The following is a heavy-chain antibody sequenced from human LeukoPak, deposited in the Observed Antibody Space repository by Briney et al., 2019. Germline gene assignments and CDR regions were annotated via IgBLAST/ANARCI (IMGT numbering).Heavy chain of an antibody. J-gene: IGHJ4*02. CDR3: ARASSWWVDY. CDR1: GGSIISSSYY. V-gene: IGHV4-39*07. CDR2: IYYSGHT. D-gene: IGHD6-13*01. Sequence: SETLSLTCTVSGGSIISSSYYWGWIRQPPGKGLEWIGAIYYSGHTYYNPSLKSRVTISVDASKNQFSLKLSSVTAADTAVYYCARASSWWVDYWGQGTLVTVSS.